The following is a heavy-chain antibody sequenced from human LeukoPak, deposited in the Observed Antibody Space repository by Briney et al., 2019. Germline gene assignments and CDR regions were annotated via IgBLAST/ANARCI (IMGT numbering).Heavy chain of an antibody. J-gene: IGHJ4*02. CDR1: GDSMTSISYY. CDR3: ARDEQGIRGSSSWFSD. D-gene: IGHD6-13*01. Sequence: SETLSLTCSVSGDSMTSISYYWGWIRQPPGKGLEWIGSIFYSGNTYYNPSLKSRVTISIDTSKNQFSLELRSVTAADTAVYYCARDEQGIRGSSSWFSDWGQGTLVTVSS. V-gene: IGHV4-39*07. CDR2: IFYSGNT.